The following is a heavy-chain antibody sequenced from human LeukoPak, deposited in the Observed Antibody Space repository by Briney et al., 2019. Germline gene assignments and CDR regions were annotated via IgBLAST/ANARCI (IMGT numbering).Heavy chain of an antibody. CDR2: VKGDGRTT. CDR1: GLTFSDFW. V-gene: IGHV3-74*01. D-gene: IGHD5-18*01. CDR3: ATGHSYGYDY. J-gene: IGHJ4*02. Sequence: PGGSLRLSCAASGLTFSDFWMHWVRQPPGKGLVWVALVKGDGRTTIYADSVKGRFTISRDNAKNTVYLQMNSLRADDSGVYYCATGHSYGYDYWGQGVLVTVSS.